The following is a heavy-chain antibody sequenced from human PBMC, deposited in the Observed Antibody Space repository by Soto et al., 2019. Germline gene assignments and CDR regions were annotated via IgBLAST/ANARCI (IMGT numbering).Heavy chain of an antibody. D-gene: IGHD1-1*01. CDR3: ARGGGTGDYYFYAMDV. J-gene: IGHJ6*02. CDR2: MHYRGNT. CDR1: GGSISSYY. Sequence: SETLSLTCTVSGGSISSYYWSWIRQPPGKGLEWIGYMHYRGNTDSNPSLRSRVTISVDTSKNQFSLKVSSVTAADTAVYYCARGGGTGDYYFYAMDVWGQGTTVTVSS. V-gene: IGHV4-59*01.